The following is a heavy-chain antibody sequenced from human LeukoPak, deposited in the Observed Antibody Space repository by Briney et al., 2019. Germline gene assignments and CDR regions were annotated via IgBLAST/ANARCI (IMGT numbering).Heavy chain of an antibody. CDR3: AKDQGSMFGYFNF. J-gene: IGHJ4*02. Sequence: PGGSLRLSCAASGFTFSNFGMHWVRQAPGKGLESVAYIRYHGTTKYYVDSVKGRFTISRDNPKNTLSLQMSSLRAEDTGVYYCAKDQGSMFGYFNFWGQGTLVTVSS. CDR1: GFTFSNFG. V-gene: IGHV3-30*02. D-gene: IGHD3-10*02. CDR2: IRYHGTTK.